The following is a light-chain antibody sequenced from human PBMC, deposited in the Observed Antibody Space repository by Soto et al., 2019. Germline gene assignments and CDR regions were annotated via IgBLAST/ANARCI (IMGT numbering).Light chain of an antibody. CDR1: SSDVGGYNY. V-gene: IGLV2-14*03. J-gene: IGLJ1*01. Sequence: QSALTQPASVSGSPGQSITISCTGTSSDVGGYNYVSWYQHHPGKAPKLIIYYVSNRPSGVSIRFSGSKSYNTASLTISGLQPEDEADYHCRSYTTSNTRQIVFGTGTKLTVL. CDR3: RSYTTSNTRQIV. CDR2: YVS.